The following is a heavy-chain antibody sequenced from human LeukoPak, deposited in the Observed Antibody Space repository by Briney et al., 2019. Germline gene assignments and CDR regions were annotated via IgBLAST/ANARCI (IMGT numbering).Heavy chain of an antibody. D-gene: IGHD3-22*01. CDR3: AIMHGYYDGSGYWVQ. Sequence: QSGGSLRLSCAASGFTFGSYGMSWVRQAPGKGLEWVSFITPNADRTSYADPVEGRFTISRDNPRNTLYMQMNSLRDEDTAIYYCAIMHGYYDGSGYWVQWGQGTLVTVSS. V-gene: IGHV3-23*01. CDR1: GFTFGSYG. CDR2: ITPNADRT. J-gene: IGHJ1*01.